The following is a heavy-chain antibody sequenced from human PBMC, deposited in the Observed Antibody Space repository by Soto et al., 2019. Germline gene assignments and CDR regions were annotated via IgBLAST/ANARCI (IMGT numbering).Heavy chain of an antibody. Sequence: GGSLRLSCVVSGLTFRNSAMNWVRQTPGKGLEWVSGISDDTYYAESVQGRSTISRDNSQSTVYSHMNSLRSEDTAIYYCAKGSGYKYGSRFDFWGQGTRVTVSS. CDR2: ISDDT. CDR1: GLTFRNSA. V-gene: IGHV3-23*01. D-gene: IGHD3-10*01. J-gene: IGHJ4*02. CDR3: AKGSGYKYGSRFDF.